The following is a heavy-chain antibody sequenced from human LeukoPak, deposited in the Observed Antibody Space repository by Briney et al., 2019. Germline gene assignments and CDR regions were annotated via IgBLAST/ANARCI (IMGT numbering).Heavy chain of an antibody. Sequence: GGSLRLSCVASGSTFSSYAMSWVRQAPGKGLEWVSAISGSGGSTYYADSVKGRFTISRDNSKNTLYLQMNSLRAEDTAVYYCAKVVTSLEPLLPDAFDIWGQGTMVTVSS. D-gene: IGHD1-1*01. V-gene: IGHV3-23*01. CDR1: GSTFSSYA. CDR2: ISGSGGST. J-gene: IGHJ3*02. CDR3: AKVVTSLEPLLPDAFDI.